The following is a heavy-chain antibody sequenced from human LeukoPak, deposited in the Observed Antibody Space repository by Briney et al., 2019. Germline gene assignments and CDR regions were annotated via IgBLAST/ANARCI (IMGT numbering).Heavy chain of an antibody. J-gene: IGHJ4*02. CDR2: ISNSSSNI. CDR1: GFTFSSYS. Sequence: GGSVRLSFAASGFTFSSYSMNWVRQAPGKGLEGVAAISNSSSNIYYADSVKGRFTISIDNAKNTLYLQMNSMTAEETAVYCCAGKDGSGSYADYWGQGTLVTVSS. CDR3: AGKDGSGSYADY. D-gene: IGHD3-10*01. V-gene: IGHV3-21*01.